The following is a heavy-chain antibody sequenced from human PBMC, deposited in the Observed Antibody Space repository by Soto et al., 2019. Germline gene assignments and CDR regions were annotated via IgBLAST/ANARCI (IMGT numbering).Heavy chain of an antibody. V-gene: IGHV4-59*01. CDR1: GASISNSY. D-gene: IGHD3-10*01. J-gene: IGHJ3*02. CDR2: IYYSGTT. Sequence: PSETLSLTCTVSGASISNSYWSWIRQPPGKRLEWIGYIYYSGTTNYNPSLNSRVTISVDTSKNQFSLKLSSVTAADTAVYYCARVWGGAFDIWGQGTMVTVSS. CDR3: ARVWGGAFDI.